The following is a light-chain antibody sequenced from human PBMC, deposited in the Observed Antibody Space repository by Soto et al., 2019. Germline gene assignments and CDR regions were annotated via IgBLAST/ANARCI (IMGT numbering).Light chain of an antibody. CDR1: DSDVGSFNL. J-gene: IGLJ1*01. Sequence: QSALTQPASVSGSPGQSITISCTGTDSDVGSFNLVSWYQQHPGKAPKLLIFEVTKRPSGVPHRFSGSKSGNTASLTISGLQAEDEADYYCCSYAGSYTYVFGTGTKLTVL. CDR2: EVT. CDR3: CSYAGSYTYV. V-gene: IGLV2-23*02.